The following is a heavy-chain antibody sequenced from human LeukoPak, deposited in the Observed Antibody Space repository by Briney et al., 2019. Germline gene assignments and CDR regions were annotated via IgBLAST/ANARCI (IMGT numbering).Heavy chain of an antibody. D-gene: IGHD6-13*01. Sequence: PGGSVRLSCAASGFTFSRNAMNWVRQAPGKGLEWVSFISSSSNYMSYADSVKGRFTISRDNAKNSLYLQMNSLRAEDTAVYYCARPLDSSNNYFDYWGQGTLVTVSA. CDR3: ARPLDSSNNYFDY. CDR2: ISSSSNYM. J-gene: IGHJ4*02. CDR1: GFTFSRNA. V-gene: IGHV3-21*01.